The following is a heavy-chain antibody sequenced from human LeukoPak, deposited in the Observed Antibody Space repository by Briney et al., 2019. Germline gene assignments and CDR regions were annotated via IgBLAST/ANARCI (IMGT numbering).Heavy chain of an antibody. CDR2: IYYTGST. V-gene: IGHV4-39*07. CDR1: GGSISSTSYS. Sequence: SETLSLTCTVSGGSISSTSYSWGWIRQPPGKGLEWIGNIYYTGSTYYKSSLKSRVTISVDTSKNQFSLKLSSVTAADTAVYYCASYGGNSGTFDYWGQGTLVTVSS. D-gene: IGHD4-23*01. J-gene: IGHJ4*02. CDR3: ASYGGNSGTFDY.